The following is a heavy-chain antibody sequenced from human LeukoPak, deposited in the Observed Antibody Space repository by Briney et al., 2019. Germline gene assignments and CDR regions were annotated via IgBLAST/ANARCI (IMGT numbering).Heavy chain of an antibody. D-gene: IGHD6-13*01. CDR3: AKSTSAGTSSPFDY. CDR2: IYPGDSDT. CDR1: GYSFTTYW. Sequence: GESLKISCKTSGYSFTTYWIGWVRQMPGKGLEWMGIIYPGDSDTRYSPSLQGQVTISADKSVSTAYLQWSSLKASDTAMYYCAKSTSAGTSSPFDYWGQGTLVTVSP. V-gene: IGHV5-51*01. J-gene: IGHJ4*02.